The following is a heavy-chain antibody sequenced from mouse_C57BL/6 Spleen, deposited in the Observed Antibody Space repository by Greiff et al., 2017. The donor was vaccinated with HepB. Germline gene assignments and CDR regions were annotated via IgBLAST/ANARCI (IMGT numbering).Heavy chain of an antibody. CDR1: GFSFNTYA. V-gene: IGHV10-1*01. CDR2: IRSKSNNYAT. CDR3: VRHPLLAPYWYFDV. D-gene: IGHD2-10*01. Sequence: EVKLMESGGGLVQPKGSLKLSCAASGFSFNTYAMNWVRQAPGKGLEWVARIRSKSNNYATYYADSVKDRFTISRDDSESMLYLQMNNLKTEDTAMYYCVRHPLLAPYWYFDVWGTGTTVTVSS. J-gene: IGHJ1*03.